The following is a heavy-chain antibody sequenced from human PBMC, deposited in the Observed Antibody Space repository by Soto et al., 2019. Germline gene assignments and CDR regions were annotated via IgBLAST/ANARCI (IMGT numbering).Heavy chain of an antibody. CDR2: VITIFGAA. Sequence: SVKVSCKASGGTFSSYAISRVRQAPGQGIEWMGGVITIFGAANYAKKFQGRVTITADKSTSTDYMELSSLRSDDTAVYYCAKAYCGGDCYPDVAPFYYYYGIDVWGQGTTVTVSS. D-gene: IGHD2-21*02. CDR3: AKAYCGGDCYPDVAPFYYYYGIDV. V-gene: IGHV1-69*06. J-gene: IGHJ6*02. CDR1: GGTFSSYA.